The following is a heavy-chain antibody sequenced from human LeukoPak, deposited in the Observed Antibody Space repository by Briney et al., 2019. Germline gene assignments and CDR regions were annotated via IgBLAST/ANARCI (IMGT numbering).Heavy chain of an antibody. J-gene: IGHJ6*04. CDR3: ASDPRDGGQNV. D-gene: IGHD5-24*01. CDR2: ISYSGDNK. Sequence: GGSLRLSCAASGFNLTNYAMHWVRQAPGKGLEWVTLISYSGDNKYYADSVKGRFTFSRDKSKNTLYLQMNSLRPEDSAVYYCASDPRDGGQNVWGKGTTVTISS. CDR1: GFNLTNYA. V-gene: IGHV3-30*04.